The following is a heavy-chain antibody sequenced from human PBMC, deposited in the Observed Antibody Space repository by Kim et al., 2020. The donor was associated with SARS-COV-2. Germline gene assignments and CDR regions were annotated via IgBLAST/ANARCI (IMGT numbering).Heavy chain of an antibody. J-gene: IGHJ6*02. V-gene: IGHV4-34*01. CDR2: IDHSGST. D-gene: IGHD3-16*01. CDR1: GGSFSGYS. Sequence: SETLSLTCAVYGGSFSGYSWTWIRQPPGKGLEWIGEIDHSGSTKYNPSLQSRVSLSTDTSKNQFSLRLRSVAAADTAVYYCARGRAGVVPAPVLGLGPYYEYYIMDVWGRGTTVTVSS. CDR3: ARGRAGVVPAPVLGLGPYYEYYIMDV.